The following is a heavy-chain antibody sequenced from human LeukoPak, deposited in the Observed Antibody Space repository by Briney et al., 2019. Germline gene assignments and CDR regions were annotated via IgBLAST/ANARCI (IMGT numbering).Heavy chain of an antibody. CDR3: ARDIATYCTNGVCRGYYYMDV. D-gene: IGHD2-8*01. CDR2: ISSNGGST. Sequence: PGGSLRLSCAASGFTFSSYAMHWVRQAPGKGLEYVSAISSNGGSTYYANSVKGRFTISRDSSKNTLYLQMGSLRAEDMAVYYCARDIATYCTNGVCRGYYYMDVWGKGTTVTVSS. J-gene: IGHJ6*03. V-gene: IGHV3-64*01. CDR1: GFTFSSYA.